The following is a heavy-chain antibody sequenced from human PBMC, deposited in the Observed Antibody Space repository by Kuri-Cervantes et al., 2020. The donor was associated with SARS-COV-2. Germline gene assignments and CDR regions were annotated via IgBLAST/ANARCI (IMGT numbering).Heavy chain of an antibody. CDR3: ARSSSEYYYDSSGYYHDAFDI. V-gene: IGHV1-24*01. D-gene: IGHD3-22*01. J-gene: IGHJ3*02. CDR1: GYTLTELS. Sequence: ASVKVSCKVSGYTLTELSMHWVRQAPGKGLEWMGGFDPEDGETIYAQKFQGRVTMTEDTSTDTAYMELSSLRSEDTAVYYCARSSSEYYYDSSGYYHDAFDIWGQGTMVTVSS. CDR2: FDPEDGET.